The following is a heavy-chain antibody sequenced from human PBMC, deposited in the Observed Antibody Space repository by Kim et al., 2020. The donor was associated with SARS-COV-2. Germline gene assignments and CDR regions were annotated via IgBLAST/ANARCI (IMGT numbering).Heavy chain of an antibody. CDR3: ARDPCSCLRGLTYSYYGMDV. D-gene: IGHD3-10*01. CDR1: GFTFSSCA. CDR2: ISYDGSNK. Sequence: GGSLRLSCAASGFTFSSCAIHWVRQAPGKGLEWVAVISYDGSNKNYADSVKGRFTISRDNSKNTLYMQMNSLRAEDTALYYCARDPCSCLRGLTYSYYGMDVWAQGTTVTVSS. V-gene: IGHV3-30-3*01. J-gene: IGHJ6*02.